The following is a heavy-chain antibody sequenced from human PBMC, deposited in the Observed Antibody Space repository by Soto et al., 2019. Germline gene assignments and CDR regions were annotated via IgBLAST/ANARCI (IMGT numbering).Heavy chain of an antibody. D-gene: IGHD3-22*01. J-gene: IGHJ4*02. CDR3: ARAFYYYDSSGYYYKVDYFDY. V-gene: IGHV3-30-3*01. CDR2: ISYDGSNK. Sequence: GGSLRLSCAASGFTFSSYAMHWVRQAPGKGLEWVAVISYDGSNKYYADSVKGRFTISRDNSKNTLELQMNSLRAADPAVYSCARAFYYYDSSGYYYKVDYFDYWGQGTLVTVSS. CDR1: GFTFSSYA.